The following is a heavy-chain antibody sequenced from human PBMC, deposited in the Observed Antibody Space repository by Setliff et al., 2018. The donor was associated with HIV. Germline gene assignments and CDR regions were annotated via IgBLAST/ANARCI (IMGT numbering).Heavy chain of an antibody. D-gene: IGHD2-2*02. J-gene: IGHJ4*02. CDR3: ARDLFGSWYTGSSGLAH. CDR1: GYTFTSYD. V-gene: IGHV1-2*02. Sequence: ASVKVSCKASGYTFTSYDINWVRQAPGQGLEWMGWINPNSGDTNYAQKFPGRVTMTRDTSINTAYMELSRLTSDDTAVYYCARDLFGSWYTGSSGLAHWGQGTLVTVSS. CDR2: INPNSGDT.